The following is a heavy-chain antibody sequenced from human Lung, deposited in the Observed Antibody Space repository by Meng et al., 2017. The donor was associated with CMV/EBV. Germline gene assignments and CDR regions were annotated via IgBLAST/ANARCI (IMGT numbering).Heavy chain of an antibody. CDR1: GGSFSGYY. Sequence: SQTXSLTXAVYGGSFSGYYWSWIRQPPGKGLEWIAEINQSGSTNRNPTLKSRVTISVDTSKNLFSLNLTSVTAADTAVYYCARKDYYDISGHAFDIWGQGTMVTVSS. CDR2: INQSGST. V-gene: IGHV4-34*01. CDR3: ARKDYYDISGHAFDI. J-gene: IGHJ3*02. D-gene: IGHD3-22*01.